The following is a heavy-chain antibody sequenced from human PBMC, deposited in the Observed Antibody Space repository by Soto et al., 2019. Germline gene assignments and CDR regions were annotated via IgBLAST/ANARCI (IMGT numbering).Heavy chain of an antibody. CDR2: ILQSVKL. V-gene: IGHV3-23*01. D-gene: IGHD1-20*01. CDR3: AKDLPPDGIWPFDH. J-gene: IGHJ4*02. CDR1: GFTFTTYT. Sequence: EVQLLESGGGLVQPGGSLRLSCAASGFTFTTYTMSWVRHAPGKGLEWVSGILQSVKLYYADSVKVHFTISRDNSKDTLYLQLNSLTVEHTAIYYCAKDLPPDGIWPFDHWGQGTLSTVS.